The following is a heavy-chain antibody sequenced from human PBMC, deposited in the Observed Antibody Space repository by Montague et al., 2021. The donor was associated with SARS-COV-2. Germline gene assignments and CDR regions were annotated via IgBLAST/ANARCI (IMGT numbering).Heavy chain of an antibody. Sequence: SLRLSCAASVFTFSSYAMSWVRQAPGKGLEWVSAISGSGGSTYYADSVKGRFTISRDNSKNTLHLQMNSLRAEDTAVYYCAKASWIQLWFRTPYFDYWGQGTLVTVSS. V-gene: IGHV3-23*01. D-gene: IGHD5-18*01. CDR1: VFTFSSYA. CDR3: AKASWIQLWFRTPYFDY. CDR2: ISGSGGST. J-gene: IGHJ4*02.